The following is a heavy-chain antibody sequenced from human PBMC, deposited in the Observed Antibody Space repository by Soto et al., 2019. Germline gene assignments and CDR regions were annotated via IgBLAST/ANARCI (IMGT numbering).Heavy chain of an antibody. CDR2: IWYDGSNK. CDR1: GFTFSSYV. Sequence: QVQLVESGGGVVQPGRSLRLSCAASGFTFSSYVMHWVRQAPGKGLEGAAVIWYDGSNKYDAVSVKGRFTISRDNSKNTLYLQMNSLRAEDTAVYYCARDGYYYDSSGYQGYFDYWGQGTLVTVSS. V-gene: IGHV3-33*01. D-gene: IGHD3-22*01. CDR3: ARDGYYYDSSGYQGYFDY. J-gene: IGHJ4*02.